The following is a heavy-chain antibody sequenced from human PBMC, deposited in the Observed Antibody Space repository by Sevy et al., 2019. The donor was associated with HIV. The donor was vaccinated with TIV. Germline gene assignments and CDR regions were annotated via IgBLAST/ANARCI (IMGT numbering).Heavy chain of an antibody. CDR2: IIPIFGTA. Sequence: ASVKVSCKASGGTFSSYAISWVRQAPGQGLEWMGGIIPIFGTANYAQKFQGRVTITADESTSTAYMELSSLRSEDTAVYYSARDPIVVVPAAIHPLRGMDVWGQGTTVTVSS. D-gene: IGHD2-2*02. J-gene: IGHJ6*02. CDR3: ARDPIVVVPAAIHPLRGMDV. CDR1: GGTFSSYA. V-gene: IGHV1-69*13.